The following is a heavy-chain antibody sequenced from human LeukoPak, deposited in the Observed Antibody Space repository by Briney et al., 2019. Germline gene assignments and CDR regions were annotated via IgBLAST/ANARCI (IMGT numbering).Heavy chain of an antibody. V-gene: IGHV3-23*01. CDR1: GFTFSSYA. J-gene: IGHJ4*02. CDR2: ISGSGGST. D-gene: IGHD3-3*01. Sequence: GGSLRLSYAASGFTFSSYAMSWVRQAPGKGLEWVSAISGSGGSTYYADSVKGRFTISRDNSKNTLYLQMNSLRAEDTAVYYCAKDQRITIFGVVIRYWFDYWGQGTLVTVSS. CDR3: AKDQRITIFGVVIRYWFDY.